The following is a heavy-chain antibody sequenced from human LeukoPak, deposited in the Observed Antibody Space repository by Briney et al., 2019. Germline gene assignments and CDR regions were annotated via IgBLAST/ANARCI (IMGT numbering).Heavy chain of an antibody. D-gene: IGHD2-2*01. CDR3: ARDSHALYGMGV. V-gene: IGHV4-59*01. Sequence: SETLSLTCTVSGGSISSYYWSWIRQPPGKGLEWIGYIYYSGSTNYNPSLKSRVTISVDTSKNQFSLKLSSVTAADTAVYYCARDSHALYGMGVWGQGTTVTVSS. CDR1: GGSISSYY. CDR2: IYYSGST. J-gene: IGHJ6*02.